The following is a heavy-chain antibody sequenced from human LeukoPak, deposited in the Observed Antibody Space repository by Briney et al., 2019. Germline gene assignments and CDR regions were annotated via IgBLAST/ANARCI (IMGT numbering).Heavy chain of an antibody. CDR3: ARDVVNRNYYYYYGMDV. D-gene: IGHD1-14*01. V-gene: IGHV3-7*01. J-gene: IGHJ6*02. CDR1: GFTFSSYW. CDR2: IKQDGSEK. Sequence: GGSLRLSCAASGFTFSSYWMSWVRQAPGKGLEWVANIKQDGSEKYYVDSVKGRFTISRDNAKNSLYLQMNSLRAEDTAVYYCARDVVNRNYYYYYGMDVWGQGTTVTVSS.